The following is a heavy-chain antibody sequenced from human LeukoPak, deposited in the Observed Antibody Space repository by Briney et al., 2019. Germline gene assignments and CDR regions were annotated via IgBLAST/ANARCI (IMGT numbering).Heavy chain of an antibody. CDR1: GLTFSDYY. J-gene: IGHJ4*02. CDR2: SIISGSNI. D-gene: IGHD4/OR15-4a*01. Sequence: GGALILSFGASGLTFSDYYMIWIRQAAGEGREGGAYSIISGSNIFYAAYVKGRFTISRDNAKNSLYLQMHSLRAEDTAVYYCARSASYDTNSLFDYWGQGTLVTVSS. CDR3: ARSASYDTNSLFDY. V-gene: IGHV3-11*01.